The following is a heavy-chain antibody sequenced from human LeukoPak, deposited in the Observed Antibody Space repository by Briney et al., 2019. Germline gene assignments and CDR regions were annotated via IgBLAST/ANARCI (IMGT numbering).Heavy chain of an antibody. CDR2: ISYDGSNK. CDR1: GFTFSSYA. J-gene: IGHJ4*02. D-gene: IGHD6-13*01. V-gene: IGHV3-30-3*01. CDR3: ARDRIAAAGPFDY. Sequence: GGSLRLPCAASGFTFSSYAMHWVRQAPGKGLEWVAVISYDGSNKYYADSVKGRFTISRDNSKNTLYLQMNSLRAEDTAVYYCARDRIAAAGPFDYWGQGTLVTVSS.